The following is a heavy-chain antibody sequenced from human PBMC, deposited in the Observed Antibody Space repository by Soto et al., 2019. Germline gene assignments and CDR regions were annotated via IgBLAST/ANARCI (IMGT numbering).Heavy chain of an antibody. Sequence: QVTLKESGTVLVKPTETLTLTCTVSGFSLSNARMGVSWIRRPPVKALEWLAHIFSNDEKSYSTSPKTSLTISKDTSKSQVVLTMTNMDPEDTATYYCARIGYSIGWYQLWGQGTLVTVSS. J-gene: IGHJ4*02. CDR3: ARIGYSIGWYQL. CDR2: IFSNDEK. D-gene: IGHD6-19*01. CDR1: GFSLSNARMG. V-gene: IGHV2-26*01.